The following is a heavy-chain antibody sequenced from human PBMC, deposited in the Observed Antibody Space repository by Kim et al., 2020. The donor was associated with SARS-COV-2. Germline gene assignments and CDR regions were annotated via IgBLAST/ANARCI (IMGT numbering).Heavy chain of an antibody. J-gene: IGHJ6*02. V-gene: IGHV4-4*02. Sequence: SETLSLTCAVSGGSISSSNWWSWVRQPPGKGLEWIGEIYHSGSTNYNPSLKSRVTISVDKSKNQFSLKLSSVTAADTAVYYCATCHDYGSYGMDVWGQGTTVTVSS. CDR2: IYHSGST. D-gene: IGHD4-17*01. CDR3: ATCHDYGSYGMDV. CDR1: GGSISSSNW.